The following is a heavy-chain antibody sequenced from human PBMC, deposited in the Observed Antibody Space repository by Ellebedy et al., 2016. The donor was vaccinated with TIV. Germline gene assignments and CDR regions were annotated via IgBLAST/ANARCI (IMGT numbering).Heavy chain of an antibody. V-gene: IGHV3-53*01. D-gene: IGHD6-19*01. J-gene: IGHJ4*02. CDR2: IYSSGGT. CDR3: AGGISVAGTSLGF. Sequence: GGSLRLSCAASGFTVSSNYMSWVRQAPGRGLEWVSTIYSSGGTYYAGSVKGRFTISRDNSKYTLYLQMNSLRAEDTAVYYCAGGISVAGTSLGFWGQGTLVTVSS. CDR1: GFTVSSNY.